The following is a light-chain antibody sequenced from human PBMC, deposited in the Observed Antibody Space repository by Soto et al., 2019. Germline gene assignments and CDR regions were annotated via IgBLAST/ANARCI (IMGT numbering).Light chain of an antibody. Sequence: QSVLTQPASVSGSPGQSITISCTGTSNDVGAYNYVSWYRQHPGKAPKVIIYDVSKRPSGVPDRFSGSKSGNTASLTISGLQAEDEADYFCSSFAGSYTHVFGTGTKLTVL. CDR3: SSFAGSYTHV. CDR1: SNDVGAYNY. J-gene: IGLJ1*01. CDR2: DVS. V-gene: IGLV2-14*03.